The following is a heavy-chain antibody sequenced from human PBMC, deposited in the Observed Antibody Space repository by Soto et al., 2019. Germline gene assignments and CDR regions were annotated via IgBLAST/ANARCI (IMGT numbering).Heavy chain of an antibody. CDR3: ARDLHYGLFDY. J-gene: IGHJ4*02. V-gene: IGHV3-48*01. Sequence: PGGALRLSCAASGFTFSSYSMNWVRQAPGKGLEWVSYISSSSSTIYYADSVKGRFTISRDNAKNSLYLQMNSLRAEDTAVYYCARDLHYGLFDYWGQGTLVTVSS. CDR2: ISSSSSTI. CDR1: GFTFSSYS. D-gene: IGHD4-17*01.